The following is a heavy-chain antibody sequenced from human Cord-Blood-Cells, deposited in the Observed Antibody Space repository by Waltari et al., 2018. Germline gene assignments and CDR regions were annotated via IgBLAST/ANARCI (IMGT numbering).Heavy chain of an antibody. CDR3: AGPTTVTSDYYYYYMDV. CDR2: IIPIFGTA. J-gene: IGHJ6*03. Sequence: QVQLVQSGAEVKKPGSSVKVSCKASGGTFSSYAISWVRQAPGQGLEWMGGIIPIFGTANYAQKFQGRVMITADESTSTAYMELSSLRSEDTAVYYCAGPTTVTSDYYYYYMDVWGKGTTGTVSS. D-gene: IGHD4-4*01. V-gene: IGHV1-69*01. CDR1: GGTFSSYA.